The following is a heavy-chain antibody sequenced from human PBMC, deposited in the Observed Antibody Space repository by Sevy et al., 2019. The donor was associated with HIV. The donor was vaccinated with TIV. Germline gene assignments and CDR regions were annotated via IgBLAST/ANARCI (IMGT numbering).Heavy chain of an antibody. J-gene: IGHJ4*02. CDR1: GFAFHEYS. CDR2: LSFGCGKI. Sequence: GGSLRLSCAASGFAFHEYSMSWIRQAPGKGLEWAATLSFGCGKINYANSVKGRFTISRDNSKNSFYLQMDNLRVEDTALYYCAREGCSRPHDYWGQGTRVTVSS. V-gene: IGHV3-23*01. CDR3: AREGCSRPHDY. D-gene: IGHD2-8*01.